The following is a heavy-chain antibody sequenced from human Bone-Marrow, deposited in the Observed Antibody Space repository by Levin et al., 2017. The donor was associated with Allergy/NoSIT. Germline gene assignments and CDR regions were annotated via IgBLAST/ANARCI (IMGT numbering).Heavy chain of an antibody. CDR3: ARRYGGNTGYFQH. D-gene: IGHD4-23*01. CDR1: GFPFGSYA. CDR2: ISDDGSTK. J-gene: IGHJ1*01. V-gene: IGHV3-30-3*01. Sequence: GGSLRLSCAGSGFPFGSYAIHWVRQAPGQGLEWVAVISDDGSTKSYADSVNGRFTISRDNSKSTSYLQMDSLRPEDTALYYCARRYGGNTGYFQHWGQGTLVTVSS.